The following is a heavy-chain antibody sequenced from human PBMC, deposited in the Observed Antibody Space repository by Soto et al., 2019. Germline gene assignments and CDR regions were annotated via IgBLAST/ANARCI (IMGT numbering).Heavy chain of an antibody. CDR3: AGVRVLAWLLSPPYYSGMDV. V-gene: IGHV1-69*13. D-gene: IGHD3-3*01. J-gene: IGHJ6*02. CDR2: IIPIFGTA. CDR1: GGTFSSYA. Sequence: SVKVSCKASGGTFSSYAISWVRQAPGQGLEWMGGIIPIFGTANYAQKFQGRVTITADESTSTAYMELSSLRSEDTAVYYCAGVRVLAWLLSPPYYSGMDVWGQGTTVTVSS.